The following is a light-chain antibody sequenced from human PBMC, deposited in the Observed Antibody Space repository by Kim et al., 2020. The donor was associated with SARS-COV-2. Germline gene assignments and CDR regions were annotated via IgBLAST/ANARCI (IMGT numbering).Light chain of an antibody. V-gene: IGLV2-8*01. CDR2: DVN. Sequence: QSVLTQPPSASGSPGQSVTISCTGTSTDVGHYNYISWYQQLPGKAPKLMIYDVNRRPSGVPDRFSGSKSGNTASLTVSGLQAEDEANYYCSSYAGANNLVFSGGTQLTVL. CDR1: STDVGHYNY. CDR3: SSYAGANNLV. J-gene: IGLJ2*01.